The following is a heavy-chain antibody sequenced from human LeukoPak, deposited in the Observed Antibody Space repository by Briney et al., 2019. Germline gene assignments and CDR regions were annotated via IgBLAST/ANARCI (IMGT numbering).Heavy chain of an antibody. CDR2: IISSGNTA. D-gene: IGHD2-8*01. CDR1: ALPLKIFV. V-gene: IGHV3-48*03. J-gene: IGHJ5*02. Sequence: NPGGSVRLSSAASALPLKIFVITSVRQAPGKGLEWLSYIISSGNTAYYADSVKGRFTISRDNSKKSLFLQMNSLRAEDTAVYYCVRGNTYFLDTNWWFDPWGQGTLGTVSS. CDR3: VRGNTYFLDTNWWFDP.